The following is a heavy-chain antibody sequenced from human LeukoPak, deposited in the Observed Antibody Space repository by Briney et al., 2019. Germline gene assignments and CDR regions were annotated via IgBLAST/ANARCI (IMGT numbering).Heavy chain of an antibody. V-gene: IGHV4-34*01. J-gene: IGHJ4*02. CDR3: ARSRLTGYYHFDY. Sequence: SETLSLTCAVYGGSFSGYYWSWIRQPPGKGLEWIGEINHSGSTNYNPSLKSRVTISVDTSKNQFSLKLSSVTAADTAVYYCARSRLTGYYHFDYWGQGTLVTVPS. CDR2: INHSGST. CDR1: GGSFSGYY. D-gene: IGHD3-9*01.